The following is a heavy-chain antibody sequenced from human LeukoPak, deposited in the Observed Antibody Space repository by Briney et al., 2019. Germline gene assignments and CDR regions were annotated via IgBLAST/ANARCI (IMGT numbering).Heavy chain of an antibody. J-gene: IGHJ4*02. CDR3: ARGSRLGSSSSGRVWGFDY. CDR1: GGSISSGGYS. D-gene: IGHD6-6*01. Sequence: PSQTLSLTCAVSGGSISSGGYSWSWIRQPPGKGLEWIGYIYHSGSTYYNPSLKSRVTISVDTSKNQFSLKLSSVTAADTAVYYCARGSRLGSSSSGRVWGFDYWGQGTLVTVSS. CDR2: IYHSGST. V-gene: IGHV4-30-2*01.